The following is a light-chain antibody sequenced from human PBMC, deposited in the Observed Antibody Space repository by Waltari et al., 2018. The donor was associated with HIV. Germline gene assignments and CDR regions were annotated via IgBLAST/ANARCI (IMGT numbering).Light chain of an antibody. CDR2: SVT. Sequence: QSALTQPASVSGSPGQSITLSCTETSSGVENSNLVSWYQHFRGKAPKRLIWSVTMRPTRISSRFSGSKSGNTASLTIFDLQAEDEATYYCCSLGSSATFVGFGGGTRVTV. J-gene: IGLJ3*02. V-gene: IGLV2-23*02. CDR3: CSLGSSATFVG. CDR1: SSGVENSNL.